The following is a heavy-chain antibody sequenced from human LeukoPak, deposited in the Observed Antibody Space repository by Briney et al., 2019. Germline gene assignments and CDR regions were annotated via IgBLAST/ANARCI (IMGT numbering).Heavy chain of an antibody. D-gene: IGHD3-22*01. CDR1: GFTFSTYP. V-gene: IGHV3-23*01. CDR2: ISDSGDNK. CDR3: AGWYDSNGYA. Sequence: GGSLRLSCAASGFTFSTYPTSWVRQAPGKGLDWVSAISDSGDNKQYADSVKGRFTISRDNSKNTLCLQMNNLRVEDTAVYYCAGWYDSNGYAWGQGTLVTVSS. J-gene: IGHJ5*02.